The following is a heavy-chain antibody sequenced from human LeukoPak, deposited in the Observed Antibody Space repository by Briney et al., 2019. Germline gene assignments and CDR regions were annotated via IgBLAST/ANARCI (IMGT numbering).Heavy chain of an antibody. V-gene: IGHV1-69*06. CDR1: GDTFSTYG. J-gene: IGHJ4*02. D-gene: IGHD3-3*01. CDR2: IIPIFRAP. CDR3: ARAASPTDFRNGYYFDY. Sequence: SVKVSCTTSGDTFSTYGISWVRQAPGQGLEWMGRIIPIFRAPNYAQNFQGRVTITADKSTSTVYMELSSLRSDDTAVYYCARAASPTDFRNGYYFDYWGQGTLVAVSS.